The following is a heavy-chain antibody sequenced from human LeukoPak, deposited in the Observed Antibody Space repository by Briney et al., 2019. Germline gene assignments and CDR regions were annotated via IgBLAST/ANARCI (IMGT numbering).Heavy chain of an antibody. J-gene: IGHJ1*01. CDR1: GFTFSSYS. CDR2: ISSSSSTI. V-gene: IGHV3-48*01. CDR3: ARDPPGDX. Sequence: QPGGSLRLSCAASGFTFSSYSMNWVRQAPGKGLEWVSYISSSSSTINYADSVKGRFTISRDNAKNSLYLQMDSLRAEDTAVYYCARDPPGDXWGQGXXVTV.